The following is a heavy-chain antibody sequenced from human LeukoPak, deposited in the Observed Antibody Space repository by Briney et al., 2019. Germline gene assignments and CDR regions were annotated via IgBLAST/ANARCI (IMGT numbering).Heavy chain of an antibody. CDR2: SRNKANSYTT. CDR3: VRVRVVTPPTAFHI. Sequence: GGSLRLSCAASGFTFSDHYMDWVRQAPGKGLEWVARSRNKANSYTTEYAASVKGRFTISRGDSKNSLYLQMNSLKTEDTAVYYCVRVRVVTPPTAFHIWGQGTMVTVSS. D-gene: IGHD3-3*01. J-gene: IGHJ3*02. V-gene: IGHV3-72*01. CDR1: GFTFSDHY.